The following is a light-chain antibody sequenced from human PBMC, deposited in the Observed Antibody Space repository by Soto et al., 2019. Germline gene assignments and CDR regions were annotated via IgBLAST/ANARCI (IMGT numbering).Light chain of an antibody. J-gene: IGKJ1*01. Sequence: EIVLTQSPGTVSLFPGEGATLSCRASQSVSSSYLAWYQQKPGQAPRLLIYGASNRATGIPDRFSGSGSGTDFTLTISRLESEDFAVYYCQHYGNSLWTFGRGTKVEIK. CDR1: QSVSSSY. CDR3: QHYGNSLWT. V-gene: IGKV3-20*01. CDR2: GAS.